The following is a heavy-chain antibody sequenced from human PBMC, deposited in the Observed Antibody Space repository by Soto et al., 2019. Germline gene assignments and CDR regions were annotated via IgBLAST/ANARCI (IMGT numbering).Heavy chain of an antibody. V-gene: IGHV3-13*05. CDR2: IGTAGDP. CDR1: GFTFSSYD. J-gene: IGHJ2*01. D-gene: IGHD6-13*01. Sequence: LRLSCAASGFTFSSYDMHLVRQATGKGLEWVSAIGTAGDPYYPGSVKGRFTISRENAKNSWYLQMNSLRAGDTAVYYCARARSSSWSAGWYFDLWGRGTLVTVSS. CDR3: ARARSSSWSAGWYFDL.